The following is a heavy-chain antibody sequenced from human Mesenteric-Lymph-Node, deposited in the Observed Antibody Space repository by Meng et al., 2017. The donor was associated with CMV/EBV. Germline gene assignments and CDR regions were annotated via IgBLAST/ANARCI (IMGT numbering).Heavy chain of an antibody. V-gene: IGHV3-9*01. CDR1: GFTFGDYA. J-gene: IGHJ6*02. CDR3: VKGSYHLVDEYRMDV. D-gene: IGHD2-2*01. Sequence: GGSLRLSCATSGFTFGDYAIRWVRQAPGKGLEWVSGINWGGDRIAYADSVKGRFTISRDSASTSLDLQMNALRPEDTALYYCVKGSYHLVDEYRMDVWGHGTAVTVSS. CDR2: INWGGDRI.